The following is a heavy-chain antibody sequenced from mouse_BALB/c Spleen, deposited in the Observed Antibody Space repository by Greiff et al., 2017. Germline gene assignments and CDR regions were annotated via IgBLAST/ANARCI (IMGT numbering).Heavy chain of an antibody. CDR3: AREGGNYDYAMDY. D-gene: IGHD2-1*01. J-gene: IGHJ4*01. CDR1: GFSLTSYG. Sequence: VQGVESGPGLVAPSQSLSITCTVSGFSLTSYGVHWVRQPPGKGLEWLGVIWAGGSTNYNSALMSRLSISKDNSKSQVFLKMNSLQTDDTARYYCAREGGNYDYAMDYWGQGTSVTVSS. CDR2: IWAGGST. V-gene: IGHV2-9*02.